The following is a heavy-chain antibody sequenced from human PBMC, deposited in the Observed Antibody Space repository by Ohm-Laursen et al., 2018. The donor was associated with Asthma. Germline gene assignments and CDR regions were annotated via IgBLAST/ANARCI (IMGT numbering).Heavy chain of an antibody. CDR3: ARDRVRETYYGMDV. V-gene: IGHV1-58*01. CDR1: GFTFTSSA. CDR2: IVVGNGNT. Sequence: SVKVSCKASGFTFTSSAVQWVRQARGQRLEWIGWIVVGNGNTNYAQKFQGRVTITADESTSTAYMELSSLRSEDTAVYYCARDRVRETYYGMDVWGQGTTVSVSS. D-gene: IGHD4-23*01. J-gene: IGHJ6*02.